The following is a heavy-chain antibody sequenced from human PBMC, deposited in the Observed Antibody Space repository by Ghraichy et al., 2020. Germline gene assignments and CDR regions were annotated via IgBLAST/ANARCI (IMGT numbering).Heavy chain of an antibody. V-gene: IGHV1-46*01. J-gene: IGHJ4*02. CDR2: INPSSGTT. CDR3: ARDVLPKNAWYPFDH. CDR1: AYTFTNYF. Sequence: ASVKVSCKASAYTFTNYFLHWVRQAPGQGLEWMGLINPSSGTTTYAQNFQGRVTMTRDTSTSTVYMELSSLISDDTAVYYCARDVLPKNAWYPFDHWGQGTLVTVSA. D-gene: IGHD6-13*01.